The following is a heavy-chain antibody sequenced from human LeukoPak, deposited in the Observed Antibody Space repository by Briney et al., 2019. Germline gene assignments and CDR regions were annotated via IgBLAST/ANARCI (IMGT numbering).Heavy chain of an antibody. D-gene: IGHD5-18*01. J-gene: IGHJ6*03. CDR1: GGSFSGYY. V-gene: IGHV4-34*01. CDR3: AREVDTAMETYYYYYYMDV. Sequence: PSETLSLTCAVYGGSFSGYYWSWIRQPPGKGLEWIGEINHSGSTNYNPSLKSRVTISVDTSKNQFSLKLSSVTAADTAVYYCAREVDTAMETYYYYYYMDVWGKGTTVTVSS. CDR2: INHSGST.